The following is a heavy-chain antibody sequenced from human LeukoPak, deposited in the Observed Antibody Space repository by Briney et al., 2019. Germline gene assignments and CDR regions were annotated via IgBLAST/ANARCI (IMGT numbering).Heavy chain of an antibody. CDR3: ARKYCSGSSCHGVIDV. V-gene: IGHV3-64*01. D-gene: IGHD2-2*01. CDR1: GFTFSSYA. Sequence: GGSLRLSCAASGFTFSSYAMYWVRQAPGKGLEYVSVISANGDTTYYANPVKGRFTISRDNSKSTVHLQVGSLRAEDMAVYYCARKYCSGSSCHGVIDVWGKGTTVTVSS. CDR2: ISANGDTT. J-gene: IGHJ6*03.